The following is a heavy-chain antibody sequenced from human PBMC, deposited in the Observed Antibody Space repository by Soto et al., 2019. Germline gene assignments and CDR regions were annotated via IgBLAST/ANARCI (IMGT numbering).Heavy chain of an antibody. D-gene: IGHD3-3*01. CDR2: IIPIFGTA. J-gene: IGHJ6*02. CDR1: GGTFSSYA. CDR3: ARVVGVGYYDFWSGPRVGMDV. Sequence: SVKVSCKASGGTFSSYAISWVRQAPGQGLEWMGGIIPIFGTANYAQKFQGRVTITAGKSTSTAYMELSSLRSEDTAVYYCARVVGVGYYDFWSGPRVGMDVWGQGTTVTVSS. V-gene: IGHV1-69*06.